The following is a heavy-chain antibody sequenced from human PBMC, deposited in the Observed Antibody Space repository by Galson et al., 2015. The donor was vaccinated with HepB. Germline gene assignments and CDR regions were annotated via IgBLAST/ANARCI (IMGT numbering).Heavy chain of an antibody. Sequence: SLRLSCAASGFTFSNAWMSWVRQAPGKGLEWVGRIKSKTDGGTTDYAAPVKGRFTISRDDSKNTLYLQMNSLKTEDTALYYCTNVYLAGYFTNGVSYSPDYGMDVWGQGTTVTVSS. V-gene: IGHV3-15*01. CDR3: TNVYLAGYFTNGVSYSPDYGMDV. D-gene: IGHD2-8*01. J-gene: IGHJ6*02. CDR1: GFTFSNAW. CDR2: IKSKTDGGTT.